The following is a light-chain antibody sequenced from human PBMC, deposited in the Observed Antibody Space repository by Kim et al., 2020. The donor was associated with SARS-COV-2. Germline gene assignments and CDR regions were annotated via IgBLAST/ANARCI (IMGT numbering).Light chain of an antibody. J-gene: IGKJ2*01. Sequence: DIQMTHSPSSLPASVGDRVTISCRASQSISTYLNWYQEKPGKAPKLLIYAASNLQSGVPSRFSGSGSGTDFTLTISNLQPEDFATYYCQQSYSTPLYTFGQGTKLEIK. CDR1: QSISTY. CDR2: AAS. V-gene: IGKV1-39*01. CDR3: QQSYSTPLYT.